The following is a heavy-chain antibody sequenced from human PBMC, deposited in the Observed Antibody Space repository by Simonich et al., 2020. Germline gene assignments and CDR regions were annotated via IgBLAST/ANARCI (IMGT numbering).Heavy chain of an antibody. CDR1: GYSFTSYW. J-gene: IGHJ3*02. Sequence: EVQLVQSGAEVQKPGESLKISCKGSGYSFTSYWIGWGRQMPGKGLEWSGIIFPGDSATSYSPSFQGQVTISADKSISTAYLQWSSLKASDTAMYYCARQLNDFDIWGQGTMVTVSS. CDR3: ARQLNDFDI. D-gene: IGHD1-1*01. V-gene: IGHV5-51*01. CDR2: IFPGDSAT.